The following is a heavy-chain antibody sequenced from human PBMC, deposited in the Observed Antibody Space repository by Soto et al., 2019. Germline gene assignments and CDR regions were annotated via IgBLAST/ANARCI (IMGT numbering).Heavy chain of an antibody. Sequence: AAVPVSHKDSVCSFPKNDVSWVRQAPAQGMEGMGGMNPGSGDTGYSQRFQGRVTMTRDISIATAYMELSSLRAEDTAIYYCARMATFGSFNWFDAWGQGTLVTVSS. V-gene: IGHV1-8*01. CDR1: VCSFPKND. J-gene: IGHJ5*02. CDR2: MNPGSGDT. CDR3: ARMATFGSFNWFDA. D-gene: IGHD3-16*01.